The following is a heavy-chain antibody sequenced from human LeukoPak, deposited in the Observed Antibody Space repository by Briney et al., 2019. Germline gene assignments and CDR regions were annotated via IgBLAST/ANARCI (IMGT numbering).Heavy chain of an antibody. CDR3: ARYDYVWGSYRYPSYDGMDV. CDR1: GYTFTSYG. CDR2: ISAYNGNT. V-gene: IGHV1-18*01. D-gene: IGHD3-16*02. Sequence: ASVKVSCKASGYTFTSYGISWVRQAPGQGLEWMGWISAYNGNTNYAQKLQGRVTMTTDTSTSTAYMELRSLRSDDTAVYYCARYDYVWGSYRYPSYDGMDVWGQGTTVTVSS. J-gene: IGHJ6*02.